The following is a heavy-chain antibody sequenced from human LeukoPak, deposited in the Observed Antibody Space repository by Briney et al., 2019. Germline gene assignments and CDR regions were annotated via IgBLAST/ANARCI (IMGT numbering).Heavy chain of an antibody. J-gene: IGHJ4*02. D-gene: IGHD3-22*01. Sequence: GRSLRLSCAASGFTFSSYAMHWVRQAPGKGLEWVAVISYDGSNKYYADSVKGRFTISRDNSKNTLYLQMNSLRAEDTAVYYLARGRTIGVVFTAYYFDYWGQGTLGTVSS. CDR1: GFTFSSYA. V-gene: IGHV3-30-3*01. CDR3: ARGRTIGVVFTAYYFDY. CDR2: ISYDGSNK.